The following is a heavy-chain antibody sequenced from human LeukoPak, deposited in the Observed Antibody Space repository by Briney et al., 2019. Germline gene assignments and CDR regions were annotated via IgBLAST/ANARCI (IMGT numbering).Heavy chain of an antibody. CDR2: IYSGGST. D-gene: IGHD5-12*01. V-gene: IGHV3-53*01. J-gene: IGHJ3*02. Sequence: PGGSLRLSCAASGFTVSSNYMSWVRQAPGKGLEWVSVIYSGGSTYYADSVKGRFTISRDNSKNTLNLQMNSLRAEDTAVYYCARDLLVDIVATTSPYAFDIWAQGTMVTVSS. CDR3: ARDLLVDIVATTSPYAFDI. CDR1: GFTVSSNY.